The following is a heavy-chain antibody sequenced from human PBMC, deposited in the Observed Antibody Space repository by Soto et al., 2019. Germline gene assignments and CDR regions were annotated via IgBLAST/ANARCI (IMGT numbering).Heavy chain of an antibody. CDR1: GFTVSSNY. V-gene: IGHV3-53*02. J-gene: IGHJ1*01. CDR2: IYSGGST. CDR3: ATSYYYDHVQH. Sequence: EVQLVETGGGLIQPGGSLRLSCAASGFTVSSNYMSWVRKAPGKGLEWVSVIYSGGSTYYADSVKGRFTISRDNSKNTLYLQMNRLRAEDTAVYYCATSYYYDHVQHWGQGTLVTVSS. D-gene: IGHD3-22*01.